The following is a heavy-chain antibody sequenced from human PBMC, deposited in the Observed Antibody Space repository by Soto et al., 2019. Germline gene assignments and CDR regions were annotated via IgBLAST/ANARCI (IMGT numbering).Heavy chain of an antibody. CDR2: IRSKANSYAT. J-gene: IGHJ4*02. CDR3: TRLNYDFWSGYYYFDY. D-gene: IGHD3-3*01. Sequence: QPGGSLRLSCAASGFTFSGSAMHWVRQASGKGLEWVGRIRSKANSYATAYAASVKGRFTISRDDSKNTAYLQMNSLKTEDTAVYYCTRLNYDFWSGYYYFDYWGQGTLVTVSS. CDR1: GFTFSGSA. V-gene: IGHV3-73*01.